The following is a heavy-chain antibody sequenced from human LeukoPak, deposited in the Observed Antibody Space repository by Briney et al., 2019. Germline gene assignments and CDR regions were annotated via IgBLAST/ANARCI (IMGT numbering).Heavy chain of an antibody. CDR1: GFTFSSYA. CDR3: ARENYDSSYFDY. V-gene: IGHV4-59*01. D-gene: IGHD3-22*01. J-gene: IGHJ4*02. Sequence: GSLRLSCAASGFTFSSYAMRWIRQPPGKGLEWIGYIYYSGSTNYNPSLKSRATISVDTSKNQSSLKLSSVTAADTAVYYCARENYDSSYFDYWGQGTLVTVSS. CDR2: IYYSGST.